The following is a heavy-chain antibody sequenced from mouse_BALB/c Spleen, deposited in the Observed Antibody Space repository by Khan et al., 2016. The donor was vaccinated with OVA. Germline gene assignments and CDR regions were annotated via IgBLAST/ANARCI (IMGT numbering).Heavy chain of an antibody. Sequence: EVQVVESGGGLVQPGGSLKLSCAASGFTFSSYGMSWVRQTPDKRLELVATINSNGGSTYYPDSVKGRFTISRDNAKNTLYLQMSSLKSEDTAIYYCARKARTINWGQGTTLTVSS. CDR1: GFTFSSYG. V-gene: IGHV5-6-3*01. CDR2: INSNGGST. CDR3: ARKARTIN. J-gene: IGHJ2*01.